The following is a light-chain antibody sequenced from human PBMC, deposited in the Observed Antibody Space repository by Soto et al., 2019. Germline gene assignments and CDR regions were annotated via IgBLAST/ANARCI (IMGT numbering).Light chain of an antibody. CDR1: QSISTN. Sequence: ELVMTQSPATLSVSPGERASLSCRASQSISTNLAWYQQKPGQAPRLLIYGASTRATGIPARFSGSGSVTEFTLTISSPQSEDLEVYYCPQYDKWPLTFGPGTNVDIE. CDR2: GAS. CDR3: PQYDKWPLT. V-gene: IGKV3-15*01. J-gene: IGKJ3*01.